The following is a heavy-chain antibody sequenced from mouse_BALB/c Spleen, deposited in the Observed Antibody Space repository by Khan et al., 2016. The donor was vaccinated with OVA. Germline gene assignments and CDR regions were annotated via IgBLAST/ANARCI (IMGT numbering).Heavy chain of an antibody. CDR2: ITVKSDNSGA. CDR1: GFTFSYYR. CDR3: SRGGYYYGTPFDY. V-gene: IGHV13-2*02. D-gene: IGHD1-1*01. Sequence: VQLVETGGGLVRPGNSLKLSCVTSGFTFSYYRMHWLRQFPGKRLEWIAVITVKSDNSGANYAESVKGRFTISRDDSKRSVDLQMNRLREEDTATYYFSRGGYYYGTPFDYWGQGTTLTVSS. J-gene: IGHJ2*01.